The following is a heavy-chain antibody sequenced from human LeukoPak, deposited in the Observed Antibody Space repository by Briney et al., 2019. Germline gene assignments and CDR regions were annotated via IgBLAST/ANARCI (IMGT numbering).Heavy chain of an antibody. CDR2: ISSSSSYI. J-gene: IGHJ4*02. CDR1: GFTFSTYS. V-gene: IGHV3-21*01. Sequence: PGGSLRLSCAASGFTFSTYSMNWVRQAPGKGLEWVSSISSSSSYIYYADSVKGRFTISRDNAKNSLYLQMNSLRAEDTAVYYCARDPNSVQQLGTIDDYWGQGTLVTVSS. D-gene: IGHD6-13*01. CDR3: ARDPNSVQQLGTIDDY.